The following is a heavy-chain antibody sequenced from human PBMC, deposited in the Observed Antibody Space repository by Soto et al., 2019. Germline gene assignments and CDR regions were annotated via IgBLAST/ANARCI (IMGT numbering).Heavy chain of an antibody. Sequence: QVQLQESGPGLVKPSQTLSLTCTVSGGSISSGCYYWSWIRQHPGKGLEWIGYIYYSGSTYYNPSLKSRVTISVDTSKNQFSLNLSSVTAADTAVYYCAREGGIVGATAADYWGQGTLVTVSS. CDR3: AREGGIVGATAADY. D-gene: IGHD1-26*01. V-gene: IGHV4-31*03. J-gene: IGHJ4*02. CDR2: IYYSGST. CDR1: GGSISSGCYY.